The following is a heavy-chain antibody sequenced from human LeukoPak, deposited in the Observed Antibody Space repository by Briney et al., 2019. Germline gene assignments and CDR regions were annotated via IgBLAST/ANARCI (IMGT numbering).Heavy chain of an antibody. CDR1: GGSISNTIYY. CDR3: ARHGYGDYVVAFDI. V-gene: IGHV4-39*01. J-gene: IGHJ3*02. D-gene: IGHD4-17*01. Sequence: SETLSLTCTVSGGSISNTIYYWGWIRQPPGKGLEWIGTIYYTGSTYYNPSLKSRVTISVDTSKNQFSLNLSSVTAADTAVSYCARHGYGDYVVAFDIWGQGTMVTVSS. CDR2: IYYTGST.